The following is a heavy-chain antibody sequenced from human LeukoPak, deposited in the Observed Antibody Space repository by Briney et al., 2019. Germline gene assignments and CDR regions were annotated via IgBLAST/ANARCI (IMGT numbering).Heavy chain of an antibody. CDR2: IYTSGST. CDR3: AREGDGDYGYYFDY. V-gene: IGHV4-4*07. CDR1: GGSISSYY. D-gene: IGHD4-17*01. Sequence: PSDTLSLTCTVSGGSISSYYWSWIRQPAGKGLEWIGRIYTSGSTNYNPSLKSRVTISVDKSKNQFSLKLSSVTAADTAVYYCAREGDGDYGYYFDYWGQGTLVTVSS. J-gene: IGHJ4*02.